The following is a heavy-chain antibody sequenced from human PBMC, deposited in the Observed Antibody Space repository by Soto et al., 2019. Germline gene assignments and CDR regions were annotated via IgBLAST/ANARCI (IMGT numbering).Heavy chain of an antibody. CDR2: ISYDGSNK. D-gene: IGHD2-8*01. CDR3: AKDQRGFSNGLLPHGFDY. J-gene: IGHJ4*02. CDR1: GFTFTSRG. Sequence: GGSLRLSCAASGFTFTSRGMHWVRQAPGKGLEWVALISYDGSNKYYADSVKGRFTISRDNSMNTLYLQMNSLRPEDTAVYFCAKDQRGFSNGLLPHGFDYWGQGTLVTVSS. V-gene: IGHV3-30*18.